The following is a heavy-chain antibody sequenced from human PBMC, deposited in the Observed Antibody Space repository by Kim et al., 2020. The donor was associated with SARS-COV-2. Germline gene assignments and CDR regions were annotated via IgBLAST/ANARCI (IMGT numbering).Heavy chain of an antibody. CDR2: IYYSGST. V-gene: IGHV4-59*13. CDR1: GGSISSYY. J-gene: IGHJ4*01. CDR3: ARGAVSGLGDY. D-gene: IGHD1-26*01. Sequence: SETLSLTCTVSGGSISSYYWSWIRQPPGKGLEWIGYIYYSGSTNYNPSLKSRLTISVDTSKNQFSLKLSSVTAADTAVYYCARGAVSGLGDYLGQGTLVTVSS.